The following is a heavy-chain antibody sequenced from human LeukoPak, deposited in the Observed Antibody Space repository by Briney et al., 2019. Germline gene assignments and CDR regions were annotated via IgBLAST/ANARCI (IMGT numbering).Heavy chain of an antibody. CDR1: GVSISSYY. CDR2: IYYSGTT. J-gene: IGHJ4*02. D-gene: IGHD5-12*01. Sequence: SETLSLTCTVSGVSISSYYWSWIRQSPGKGLEWIGFIYYSGTTYYNPSLKSRLTLSKDTSKNHFSLTLSSVTAADTAVYYCARAHGSGGDYFDYWGQGTLVTVSS. CDR3: ARAHGSGGDYFDY. V-gene: IGHV4-59*06.